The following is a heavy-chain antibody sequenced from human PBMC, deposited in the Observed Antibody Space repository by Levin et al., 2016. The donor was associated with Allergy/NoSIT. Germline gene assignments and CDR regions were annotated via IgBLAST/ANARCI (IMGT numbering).Heavy chain of an antibody. CDR2: ISAYNGNT. CDR3: ARGAYYYGSGKIDP. D-gene: IGHD3-10*01. J-gene: IGHJ5*02. Sequence: WVRQAPGQGLEWMGWISAYNGNTNYAQKLQGRVTMTTDTSTSTAYMELRSLRSDDTAVYYCARGAYYYGSGKIDPWGQGTLVTVSS. V-gene: IGHV1-18*01.